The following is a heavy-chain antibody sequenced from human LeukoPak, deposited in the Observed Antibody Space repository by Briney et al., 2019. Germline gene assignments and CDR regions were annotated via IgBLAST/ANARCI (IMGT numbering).Heavy chain of an antibody. CDR3: ARGTLYSSSLSYYYYYMDV. Sequence: EASVKVSCKASGGTFSSYAISWVRQAPGQGLEWMGGIIPIFGTANYAQKLQGRVTMTTDTSTSTAYMELRSLRSDDTAVYYCARGTLYSSSLSYYYYYMDVWGKGTTVTVSS. J-gene: IGHJ6*03. CDR1: GGTFSSYA. D-gene: IGHD6-13*01. V-gene: IGHV1-69*05. CDR2: IIPIFGTA.